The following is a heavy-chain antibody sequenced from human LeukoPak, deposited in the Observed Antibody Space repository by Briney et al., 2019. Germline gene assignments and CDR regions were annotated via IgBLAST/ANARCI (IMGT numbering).Heavy chain of an antibody. J-gene: IGHJ4*02. V-gene: IGHV3-23*01. Sequence: LPGGSLRLSCAASGFTFSNYAMSWVRQAPGKGLEWVSAISGSGDSTYYADSVKGRFTISRDNTKNTLYLQMNSLRAEDTAVYYCAKSRGVAGFDYWGQGTLATVSS. D-gene: IGHD6-19*01. CDR3: AKSRGVAGFDY. CDR2: ISGSGDST. CDR1: GFTFSNYA.